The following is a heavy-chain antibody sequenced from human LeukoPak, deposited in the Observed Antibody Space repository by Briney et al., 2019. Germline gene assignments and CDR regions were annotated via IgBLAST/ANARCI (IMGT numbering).Heavy chain of an antibody. CDR3: ARRTRGGSYWGFDY. V-gene: IGHV4-31*03. D-gene: IGHD1-26*01. CDR2: IYYSGST. CDR1: GGSISSGGYY. J-gene: IGHJ4*02. Sequence: SETLSLTCTVSGGSISSGGYYWSWVRQHPGKGLEWIGYIYYSGSTYYNPSLKSRVTISVDTSKNQFPLKLSSVTAADTAVYYCARRTRGGSYWGFDYWGQGTLVTVSS.